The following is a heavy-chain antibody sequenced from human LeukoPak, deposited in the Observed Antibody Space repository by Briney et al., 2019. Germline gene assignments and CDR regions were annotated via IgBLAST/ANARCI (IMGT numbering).Heavy chain of an antibody. CDR1: GFTFSSYA. V-gene: IGHV3-30-3*01. D-gene: IGHD5/OR15-5a*01. J-gene: IGHJ4*02. Sequence: GGSLRLSCAASGFTFSSYAMSWVRQAPGKGLEWVAVISYDGSNKYYADSVKGRFTISRDNSKNTLYLQMNSLRAEDTAVYYCARDRSQIYDFDYWGQGTLVTVSS. CDR2: ISYDGSNK. CDR3: ARDRSQIYDFDY.